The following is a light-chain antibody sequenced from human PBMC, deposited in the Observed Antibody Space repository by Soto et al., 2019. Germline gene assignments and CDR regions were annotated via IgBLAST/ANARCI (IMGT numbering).Light chain of an antibody. J-gene: IGLJ1*01. CDR3: SSYTTSSADV. Sequence: QSALTQPASVSGSPGQSITISCTGSSSDVGAYNYVSWYQQYPGKAPKLMIFDVTNRPSGVSNRFSGSKSGITASLTISGLQAEDEADYYCSSYTTSSADVFGTGTKLTVL. V-gene: IGLV2-14*01. CDR1: SSDVGAYNY. CDR2: DVT.